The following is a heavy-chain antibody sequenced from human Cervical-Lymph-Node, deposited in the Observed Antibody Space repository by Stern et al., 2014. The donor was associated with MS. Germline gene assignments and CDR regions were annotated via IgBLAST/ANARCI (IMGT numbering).Heavy chain of an antibody. J-gene: IGHJ5*02. CDR1: GYTFTGYY. V-gene: IGHV1-2*02. CDR3: ARGADSDFWSGYTTQFGP. Sequence: AQLVESGAEVKKPGASVKVSCKTSGYTFTGYYIHWVRQAPGRGLEWMGWSTPNSGDTNSARQFQGRVTMTRDTSISTVYMELNRLRSDDTAVYYCARGADSDFWSGYTTQFGPWGQGTLVTVSS. CDR2: STPNSGDT. D-gene: IGHD3-3*01.